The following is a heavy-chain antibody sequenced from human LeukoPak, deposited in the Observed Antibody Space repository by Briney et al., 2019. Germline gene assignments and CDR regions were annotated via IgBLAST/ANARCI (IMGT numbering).Heavy chain of an antibody. J-gene: IGHJ4*02. CDR1: GGTFSSYA. Sequence: ASVKVSCKASGGTFSSYAISWVRQAPGQGLEWMGRIIPILGIANYAQKFQGRVTITADKSTSTAYMELSSLRSEDTAVYYCAKDRYSGLNTIDYWGQGTLVTVSS. CDR2: IIPILGIA. V-gene: IGHV1-69*04. CDR3: AKDRYSGLNTIDY. D-gene: IGHD6-13*01.